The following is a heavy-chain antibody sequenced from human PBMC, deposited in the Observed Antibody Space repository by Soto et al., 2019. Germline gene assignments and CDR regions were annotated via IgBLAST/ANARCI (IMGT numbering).Heavy chain of an antibody. J-gene: IGHJ6*02. D-gene: IGHD6-13*01. Sequence: ASVKVSCKASGYTFTGYAMHWVRQAPGQRLEWMGWINAGNGNTKYSQKFQGRVTITRDTSASTAYMELSSLRSDDTAVYYCASYREQLVLYGMDVWGQGTTVTVSS. CDR2: INAGNGNT. CDR1: GYTFTGYA. CDR3: ASYREQLVLYGMDV. V-gene: IGHV1-3*01.